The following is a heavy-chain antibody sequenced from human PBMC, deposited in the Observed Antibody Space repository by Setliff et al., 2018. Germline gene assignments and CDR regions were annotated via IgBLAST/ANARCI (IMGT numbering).Heavy chain of an antibody. Sequence: PSETLSLTCSVSGASISSYYWSWIRQPPGKGLEWIGYIFTSGSTQYNPSLKSRATISRDTSSNQFSLKLFSVTAADTAIYYCAKHGEESKVTTYLASWGQGTLVTVSS. CDR3: AKHGEESKVTTYLAS. CDR2: IFTSGST. CDR1: GASISSYY. J-gene: IGHJ5*02. V-gene: IGHV4-4*09. D-gene: IGHD4-17*01.